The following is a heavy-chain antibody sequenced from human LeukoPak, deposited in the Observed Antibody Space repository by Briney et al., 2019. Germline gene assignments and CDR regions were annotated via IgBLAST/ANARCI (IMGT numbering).Heavy chain of an antibody. CDR3: ARLSLKVLEWSPTKGKETHYFDY. V-gene: IGHV4-4*02. CDR1: GGSISSSNW. CDR2: IYHSGNT. Sequence: SETLSLTCAVSGGSISSSNWWSWVRQPPGKGLEWIGEIYHSGNTNYNPSLKSRVTILEDKSKNQFSLKLSSVTAADTAVYYCARLSLKVLEWSPTKGKETHYFDYWGQGTLVTVSS. D-gene: IGHD3-3*01. J-gene: IGHJ4*02.